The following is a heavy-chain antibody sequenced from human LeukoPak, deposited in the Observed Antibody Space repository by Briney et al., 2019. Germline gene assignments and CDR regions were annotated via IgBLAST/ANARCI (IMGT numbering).Heavy chain of an antibody. D-gene: IGHD6-13*01. CDR3: AKQSAGSAAWYSLHYDF. CDR1: RFTFSSYA. J-gene: IGHJ4*02. CDR2: VDGGGGGT. V-gene: IGHV3-23*01. Sequence: GGSLRLSCAASRFTFSSYAMSWVRQAPGRRLEWVSSVDGGGGGTYYADSVKGRFTISRDNSKDTLYLQMNGLRAEDTAVYFCAKQSAGSAAWYSLHYDFWGQGTLVTVSS.